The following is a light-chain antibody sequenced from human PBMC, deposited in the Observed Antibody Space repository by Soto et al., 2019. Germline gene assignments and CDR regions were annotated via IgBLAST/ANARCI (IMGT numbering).Light chain of an antibody. Sequence: QTVVTQEPSLTVSPGRTVTLTCASSTGAVTSGYYPNWFQQKPGQPPRPLIYSTSNKHSWTPARFSGSLFGGKAALTLSGAQPEDEADYYCLIHYSGHVVFGGGTKVTVL. CDR1: TGAVTSGYY. CDR3: LIHYSGHVV. J-gene: IGLJ2*01. V-gene: IGLV7-43*01. CDR2: STS.